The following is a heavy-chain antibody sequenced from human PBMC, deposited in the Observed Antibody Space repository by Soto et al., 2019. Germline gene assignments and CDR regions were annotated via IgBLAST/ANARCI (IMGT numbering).Heavy chain of an antibody. CDR1: GFTFSSYA. CDR3: AKGMSAPLGYCSGGSCYELWFDP. Sequence: GGSLRLSCAASGFTFSSYAMSWVRQAPGKGLEWVSAISGSGGSTYYADSVKGRFTISRDNSKNTLYLQMNSLRAEDTAVYYCAKGMSAPLGYCSGGSCYELWFDPWGQGTLVTVSS. J-gene: IGHJ5*02. CDR2: ISGSGGST. D-gene: IGHD2-15*01. V-gene: IGHV3-23*01.